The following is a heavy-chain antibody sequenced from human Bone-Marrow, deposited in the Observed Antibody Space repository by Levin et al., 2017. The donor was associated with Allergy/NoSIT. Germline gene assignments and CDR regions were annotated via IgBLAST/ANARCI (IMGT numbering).Heavy chain of an antibody. V-gene: IGHV4-61*08. CDR2: MSYTGKT. CDR1: GNSVSSGGFY. CDR3: ARNNYDIVTNVYDNGIDV. D-gene: IGHD3-9*01. Sequence: SETLSLTCTVSGNSVSSGGFYWSWVRQPPGKGLQWIGYMSYTGKTKYNPSLKSRVTISVDTSKNQFSLNLNSVTAADTAVYYCARNNYDIVTNVYDNGIDVWGQGTAVTVSS. J-gene: IGHJ6*02.